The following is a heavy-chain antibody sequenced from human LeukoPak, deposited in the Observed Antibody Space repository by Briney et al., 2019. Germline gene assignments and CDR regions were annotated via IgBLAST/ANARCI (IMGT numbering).Heavy chain of an antibody. Sequence: GGSLRLSCAASGFTFNSYAMSWIRQAPGKGQEWVSAISGSGGSTYYADSVKGRFTISRDNSKNTLYLQMNSLRAEDTAVYYCAKDGPFYYGSGSSPGWGQGTLVTVSS. CDR1: GFTFNSYA. CDR2: ISGSGGST. CDR3: AKDGPFYYGSGSSPG. V-gene: IGHV3-23*01. D-gene: IGHD3-10*01. J-gene: IGHJ4*02.